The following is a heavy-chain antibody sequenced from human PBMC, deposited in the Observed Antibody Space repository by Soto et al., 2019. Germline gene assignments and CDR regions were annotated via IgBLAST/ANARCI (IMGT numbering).Heavy chain of an antibody. CDR2: INFDGTTT. J-gene: IGHJ4*02. CDR3: ARGGFRQWLLDY. Sequence: EVQLVESGGGLVQPGGPLRLSCAASGFTFNSSWIHWVRQAPGKGLVWVSRINFDGTTTNYADSVKGRFTISRDNAKNTLYLQMNSLRDEDTAVYYCARGGFRQWLLDYWGQGSLVTVSS. D-gene: IGHD5-12*01. CDR1: GFTFNSSW. V-gene: IGHV3-74*01.